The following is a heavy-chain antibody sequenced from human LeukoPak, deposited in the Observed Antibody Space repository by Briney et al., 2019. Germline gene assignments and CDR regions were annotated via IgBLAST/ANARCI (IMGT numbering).Heavy chain of an antibody. D-gene: IGHD4-11*01. CDR2: INPSGGST. CDR1: GYTFTSYY. Sequence: GASVKVSCKASGYTFTSYYMHWVRQAPGQGLEWIGIINPSGGSTSYAQKFQCRVTMTRDTSTSTVYMELSSLRSEDTAVYYCAREAYGSNDNNWFDPWGQGTLVTVSS. J-gene: IGHJ5*02. V-gene: IGHV1-46*01. CDR3: AREAYGSNDNNWFDP.